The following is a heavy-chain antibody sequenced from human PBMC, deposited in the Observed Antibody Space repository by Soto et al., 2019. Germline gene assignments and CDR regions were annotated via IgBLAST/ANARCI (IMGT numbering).Heavy chain of an antibody. CDR3: AHSQISHYYDSSGYLPQPRFDP. CDR1: GLSLSTSGVG. Sequence: QITLKESGPTLVKPTQTLTLTYTFSGLSLSTSGVGVGWIRQPPGKALEWLALIYWDDDKRYSPSMKSRRTIAKDTSKNREVLTITSLDPVHPATYYRAHSQISHYYDSSGYLPQPRFDPWGQGALVTVPS. J-gene: IGHJ5*02. D-gene: IGHD3-22*01. V-gene: IGHV2-5*02. CDR2: IYWDDDK.